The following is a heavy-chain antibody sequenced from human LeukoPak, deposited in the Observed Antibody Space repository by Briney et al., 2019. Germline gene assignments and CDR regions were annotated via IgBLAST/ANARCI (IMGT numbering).Heavy chain of an antibody. J-gene: IGHJ4*02. CDR3: ARARFHCSSTSCSSHLDY. CDR1: GGSISSYY. CDR2: IYYSGST. D-gene: IGHD2-2*01. Sequence: SETLSLTCTVSGGSISSYYWSWIRQPPGKGLEWIGYIYYSGSTNYNPSLKSRVTVSVDTSKNQFSLKLSSVTAADTAVYYCARARFHCSSTSCSSHLDYWGQGTLVTVSS. V-gene: IGHV4-59*01.